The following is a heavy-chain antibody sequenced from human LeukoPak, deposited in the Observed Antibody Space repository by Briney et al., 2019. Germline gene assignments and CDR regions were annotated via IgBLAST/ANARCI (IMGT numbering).Heavy chain of an antibody. Sequence: GGSLRLSCAASGFTFNTYGMNWVRQAPGKGLEWVAVTSSGGITQCYADSVKGRFTISRDNSKNTLYLQMNSLRTEDTAVYYCAKAAEQFVSRSLDCWGQGTLVTVSS. D-gene: IGHD6-6*01. CDR2: TSSGGITQ. CDR1: GFTFNTYG. CDR3: AKAAEQFVSRSLDC. V-gene: IGHV3-30*18. J-gene: IGHJ4*02.